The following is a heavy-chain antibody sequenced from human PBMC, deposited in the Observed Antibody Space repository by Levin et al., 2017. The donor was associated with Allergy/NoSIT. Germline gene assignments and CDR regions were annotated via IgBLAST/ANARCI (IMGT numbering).Heavy chain of an antibody. Sequence: PSETLSLTCTVSGGSISSYYWSWIRQPPGKGLEWIGYIYYSGSTNYNPSLKSRVTISVDTSKNQFSLKLSSVTAADTAVYYCAREAMGIDYWGQGTLVTVSS. CDR1: GGSISSYY. CDR3: AREAMGIDY. V-gene: IGHV4-59*01. CDR2: IYYSGST. J-gene: IGHJ4*02. D-gene: IGHD7-27*01.